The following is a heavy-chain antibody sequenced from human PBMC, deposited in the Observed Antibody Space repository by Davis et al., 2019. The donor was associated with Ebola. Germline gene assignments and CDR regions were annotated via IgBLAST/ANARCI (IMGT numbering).Heavy chain of an antibody. CDR2: INPYNGNT. D-gene: IGHD1-1*01. CDR3: ARAQFPTTSDH. Sequence: ASVKVSCKASGYTFSSYYLNWVRQAPGQGLEWMGWINPYNGNTNYAQNVQGRVIMTSDTATTTAYMEVGSLRSDDTAVYYCARAQFPTTSDHWGQGTLVTVSS. CDR1: GYTFSSYY. V-gene: IGHV1-18*04. J-gene: IGHJ4*02.